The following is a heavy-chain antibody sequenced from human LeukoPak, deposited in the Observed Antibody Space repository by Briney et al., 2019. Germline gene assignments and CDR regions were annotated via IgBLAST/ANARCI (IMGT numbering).Heavy chain of an antibody. CDR2: IYYDGNTK. D-gene: IGHD6-13*01. CDR3: AREAAAAHPDY. CDR1: GFSFSNYG. Sequence: GGSLRLSCVASGFSFSNYGFHWVRQAPGKGLEWVADIYYDGNTKYYGDSVKGRFTISRDNAKNSLYLQMNSLRAEDTAVYYCAREAAAAHPDYWGQGTLVVVSA. J-gene: IGHJ4*02. V-gene: IGHV3-33*01.